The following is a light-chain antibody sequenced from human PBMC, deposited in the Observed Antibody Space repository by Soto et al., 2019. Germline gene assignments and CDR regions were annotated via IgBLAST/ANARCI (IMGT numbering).Light chain of an antibody. J-gene: IGLJ2*01. CDR2: TNN. V-gene: IGLV1-44*01. CDR3: AAWDNSLNGVV. CDR1: SSNIGSNT. Sequence: QSVLTQPPSASGTPRQRVTISCSGSSSNIGSNTVNWYRQLPGTAPKLLIYTNNQRPSGVPDRFSGSKSGTSASLAISGLQSDDEADYYCAAWDNSLNGVVFGGGTKLTVL.